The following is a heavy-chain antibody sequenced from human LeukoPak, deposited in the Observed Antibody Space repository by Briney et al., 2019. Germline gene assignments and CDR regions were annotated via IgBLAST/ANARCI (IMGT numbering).Heavy chain of an antibody. V-gene: IGHV3-23*01. D-gene: IGHD3-22*01. CDR3: AKGSYYDSSGSFYFDY. CDR1: GFTFSSYA. J-gene: IGHJ4*02. CDR2: ISGSGDNT. Sequence: GGSLRLYCAASGFTFSSYAMSWVRQSPGKGLEWVSGISGSGDNTYYADSVKGRFTISRDNSKNTLYVQVNSLGTEDTAAYYCAKGSYYDSSGSFYFDYWGQGTLVTVSS.